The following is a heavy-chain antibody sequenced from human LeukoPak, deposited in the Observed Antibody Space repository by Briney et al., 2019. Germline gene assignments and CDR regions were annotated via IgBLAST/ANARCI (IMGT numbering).Heavy chain of an antibody. CDR2: IYYSGSI. Sequence: SETLSLTCTVSGGSISSYYWNWLRQPPGKGLEWIGYIYYSGSINYNPSLKSRVTISVDTSKNQFSLKLSSVTAADTAVYYCARGGWYPESFQHWGQGALVTVSS. CDR1: GGSISSYY. V-gene: IGHV4-59*01. J-gene: IGHJ1*01. CDR3: ARGGWYPESFQH. D-gene: IGHD6-19*01.